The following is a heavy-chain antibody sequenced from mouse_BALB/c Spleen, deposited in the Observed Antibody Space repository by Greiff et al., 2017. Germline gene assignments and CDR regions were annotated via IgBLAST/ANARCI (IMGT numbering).Heavy chain of an antibody. CDR2: IDPANGNT. CDR1: GFNIKDTY. CDR3: ATGGPYAMDY. J-gene: IGHJ4*01. V-gene: IGHV14-3*02. D-gene: IGHD1-1*02. Sequence: EVMLVESGAELVKPGASVKLSCTASGFNIKDTYMHWVKQRPEQGLEWIGRIDPANGNTKYDPKFQGKATITADTSSNTAYLQLSSLTSEDTAVYYCATGGPYAMDYWGQGTSVTVSS.